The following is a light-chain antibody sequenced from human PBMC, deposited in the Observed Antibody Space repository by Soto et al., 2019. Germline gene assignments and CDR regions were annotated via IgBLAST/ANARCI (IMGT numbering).Light chain of an antibody. V-gene: IGLV2-14*01. J-gene: IGLJ1*01. CDR1: SSDVGGYNY. CDR2: DVS. CDR3: SSYTTSSTLGV. Sequence: QSVLTQSASVSRSPGQSITISCTGTSSDVGGYNYVSWYQQHPGKAPKLLIYDVSNRPSGVSNRFSGSKSGNTASLTISGLQAEDEADYYCSSYTTSSTLGVFGTGTKVTVL.